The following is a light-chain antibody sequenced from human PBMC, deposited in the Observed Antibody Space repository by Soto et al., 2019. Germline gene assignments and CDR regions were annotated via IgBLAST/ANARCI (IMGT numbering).Light chain of an antibody. CDR3: SSYAGSSHYV. CDR2: EVS. V-gene: IGLV2-8*01. J-gene: IGLJ1*01. CDR1: SSDVGRYNY. Sequence: QSVLPQPPSASGSPGQSVTISCTGTSSDVGRYNYISWYQQHPGKAPKLMIYEVSKRPSGVPDRFSGSKSGNTASLTVSGLQAEDEADYYCSSYAGSSHYVFGTGTNVTVL.